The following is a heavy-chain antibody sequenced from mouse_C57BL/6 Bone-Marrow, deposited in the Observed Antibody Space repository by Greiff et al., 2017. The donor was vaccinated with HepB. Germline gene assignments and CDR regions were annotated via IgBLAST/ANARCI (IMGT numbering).Heavy chain of an antibody. D-gene: IGHD1-1*02. CDR3: ARDYGLFAY. V-gene: IGHV1-64*01. CDR1: AYTFTTYW. J-gene: IGHJ3*01. Sequence: QVQLQQPGAELVKPGASVKLSCKASAYTFTTYWMHWVKQRPGQGLEGMGMIHPNSGSTNYNEKFKSKPTLTVDKSSSTAYMQLSSLTSEDSAVYYCARDYGLFAYWGQGTLVTVSA. CDR2: IHPNSGST.